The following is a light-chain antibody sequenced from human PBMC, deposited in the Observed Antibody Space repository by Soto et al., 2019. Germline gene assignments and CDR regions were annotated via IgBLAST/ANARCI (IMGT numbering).Light chain of an antibody. CDR2: DAS. CDR1: QSVNIY. CDR3: QQRSNWRVT. Sequence: EIVLTLSPATPALSPGESATPSCRASQSVNIYLAWYQQKPGQAPRLLIYDASNRATGIPARFCGSGSGTDFTLTISSLEPEDIAVYYCQQRSNWRVTFGGGTKVDIK. V-gene: IGKV3-11*01. J-gene: IGKJ4*01.